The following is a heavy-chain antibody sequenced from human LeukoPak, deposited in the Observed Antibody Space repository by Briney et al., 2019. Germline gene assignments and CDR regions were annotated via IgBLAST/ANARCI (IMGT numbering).Heavy chain of an antibody. D-gene: IGHD6-13*01. CDR3: ARHEGYSSSQPFGY. V-gene: IGHV4-59*08. Sequence: SETLSLTCTVSGGSISSYYWSWIRQPPGKGLEWIGYIYYSGSTNYNPSLKSRVTISVDTSKNQFSLKLSSVTAADTAVYYCARHEGYSSSQPFGYWGQGTLVTVS. J-gene: IGHJ4*02. CDR1: GGSISSYY. CDR2: IYYSGST.